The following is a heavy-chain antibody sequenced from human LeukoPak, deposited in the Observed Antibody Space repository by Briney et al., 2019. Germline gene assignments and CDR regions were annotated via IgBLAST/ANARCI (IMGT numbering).Heavy chain of an antibody. V-gene: IGHV1-18*01. CDR2: ISAYNGNT. CDR3: ARSGNFWSGYYGGDY. Sequence: GGSLRLSCAASGFTFSSYAMSWVRQAPGQGLEWMGWISAYNGNTNYAQKLQGRVTMTTDTSTSTAYMELRSLRSDDTAVYYCARSGNFWSGYYGGDYWGQGTLVTVSS. D-gene: IGHD3-3*01. CDR1: GFTFSSYA. J-gene: IGHJ4*02.